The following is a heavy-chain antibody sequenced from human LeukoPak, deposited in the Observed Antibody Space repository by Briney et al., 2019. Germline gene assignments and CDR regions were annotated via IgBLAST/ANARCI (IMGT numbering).Heavy chain of an antibody. J-gene: IGHJ4*02. D-gene: IGHD2-2*01. V-gene: IGHV3-21*01. Sequence: GGSLRLSCAASGFTFSSHSMNWVRQAPGKGLEWVSSISSSSSYIYYADSVKGRFTISRDNARNSLYLQMNSLRAEDTAVYYCARSLLYCSSSSCVFDYWGQGTLVTVSS. CDR3: ARSLLYCSSSSCVFDY. CDR1: GFTFSSHS. CDR2: ISSSSSYI.